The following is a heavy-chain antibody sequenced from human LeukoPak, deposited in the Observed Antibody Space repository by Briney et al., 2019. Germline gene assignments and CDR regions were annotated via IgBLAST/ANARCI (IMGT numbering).Heavy chain of an antibody. Sequence: GGSLILSCGASGFTFSYYGMSWVRQAPGKVLDWFSGISGCGDKEYYADSVKGRFTISRDNSKNTVYLQMNSLGGEDTAVYYCAKGRIAPDYWGQGTMVTVSS. D-gene: IGHD6-13*01. J-gene: IGHJ4*02. CDR2: ISGCGDKE. CDR1: GFTFSYYG. V-gene: IGHV3-23*01. CDR3: AKGRIAPDY.